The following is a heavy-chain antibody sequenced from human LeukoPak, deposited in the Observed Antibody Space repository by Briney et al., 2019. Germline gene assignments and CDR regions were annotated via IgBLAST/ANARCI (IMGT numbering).Heavy chain of an antibody. J-gene: IGHJ5*02. CDR3: ARDRGRHYENWFDP. CDR2: IIPIFGTA. V-gene: IGHV1-69*05. D-gene: IGHD3-3*01. CDR1: GGTFSSYA. Sequence: VASVKVSCKASGGTFSSYAISWVRQAPGQGLEWMGGIIPIFGTANYAQKFQGRVTITTDESTSTAYMELSSLRSEDTAVYYCARDRGRHYENWFDPWGQGTLVTVSS.